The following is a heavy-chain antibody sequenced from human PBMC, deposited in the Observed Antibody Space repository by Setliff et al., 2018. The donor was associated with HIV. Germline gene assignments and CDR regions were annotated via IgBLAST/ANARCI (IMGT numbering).Heavy chain of an antibody. Sequence: SETLSLTCIVSGGSINSTSYYWGWIRQPPGQGLEWIGTIYYSGSTYYNPSLKSRLAMSVDTSENKFFLKLNSLTAADTAVYYCSLQHGRPMRWFDPWGPGTLVTVSS. CDR3: SLQHGRPMRWFDP. J-gene: IGHJ5*02. D-gene: IGHD2-2*01. CDR1: GGSINSTSYY. CDR2: IYYSGST. V-gene: IGHV4-39*01.